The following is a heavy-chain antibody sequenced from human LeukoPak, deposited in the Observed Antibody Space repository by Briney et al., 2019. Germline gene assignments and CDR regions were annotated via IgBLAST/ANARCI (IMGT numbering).Heavy chain of an antibody. V-gene: IGHV4-4*02. D-gene: IGHD3-9*01. CDR2: IYHSGST. CDR3: ARYMGGDDMEGETFDY. CDR1: GGSISSSNW. Sequence: PSETLSLTCAVSGGSISSSNWWSWVRQPPGKGLEWIGEIYHSGSTNYNPSLKSRVTISVDKSKNQFSLKLSSVTAADTAVYYCARYMGGDDMEGETFDYWGQGTLVTVSS. J-gene: IGHJ4*02.